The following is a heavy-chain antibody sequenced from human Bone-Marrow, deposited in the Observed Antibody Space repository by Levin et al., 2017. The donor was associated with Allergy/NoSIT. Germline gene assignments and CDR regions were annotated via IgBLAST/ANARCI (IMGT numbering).Heavy chain of an antibody. V-gene: IGHV4-61*03. CDR2: IFYSGST. CDR1: GASVRSGSYY. CDR3: AGYKTSWTAPDDY. D-gene: IGHD3/OR15-3a*01. Sequence: SQTLSLTCTVSGASVRSGSYYWSWFRQPPGKGLEWIGYIFYSGSTNYIPSLRSRVPISADTSKNHFSLKLTSVSVVDTAVYYCAGYKTSWTAPDDYWGRGTLVTVSS. J-gene: IGHJ4*02.